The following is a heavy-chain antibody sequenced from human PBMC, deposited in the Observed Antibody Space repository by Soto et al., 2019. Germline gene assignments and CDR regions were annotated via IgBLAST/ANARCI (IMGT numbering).Heavy chain of an antibody. J-gene: IGHJ4*02. CDR3: TIEGAYPGPDFDY. Sequence: GGSLRLSCAASGFTFSDRYMDWVRQAPGKGLEWVGRTKNKANSYTTEYAASVKGRFTISRDYSRDSVYLQMNSLKTDDTAVYYCTIEGAYPGPDFDYWGQGTMVTVSS. CDR1: GFTFSDRY. CDR2: TKNKANSYTT. D-gene: IGHD3-16*01. V-gene: IGHV3-72*01.